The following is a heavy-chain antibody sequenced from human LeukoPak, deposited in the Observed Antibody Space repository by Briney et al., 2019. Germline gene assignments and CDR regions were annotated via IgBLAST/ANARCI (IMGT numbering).Heavy chain of an antibody. V-gene: IGHV4-59*01. CDR2: IYYSGST. CDR3: SRWGHTHDY. J-gene: IGHJ4*02. CDR1: GGSINNYY. D-gene: IGHD3-16*01. Sequence: SETLFLTCTVSGGSINNYYWSWIRQPPGKGLEWIGYIYYSGSTNYNPSLKGRVTISVDTSKNQFSLKLYSVTAADTAVYYCSRWGHTHDYWGQGTLVTVSS.